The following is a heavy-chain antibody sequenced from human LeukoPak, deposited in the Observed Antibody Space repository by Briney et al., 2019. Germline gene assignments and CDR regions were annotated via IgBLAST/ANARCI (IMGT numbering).Heavy chain of an antibody. V-gene: IGHV1-18*01. Sequence: GASVKVSCKASGYSFTDYDFSWVRQAPGQGLEWLGWVSIYNDNTNYAREFQDRITMTTDISTSTAYMELKSLTSDDTAVYFCARTGHYQFDSWGQGTLVTVSP. CDR3: ARTGHYQFDS. J-gene: IGHJ4*02. CDR2: VSIYNDNT. CDR1: GYSFTDYD. D-gene: IGHD3-9*01.